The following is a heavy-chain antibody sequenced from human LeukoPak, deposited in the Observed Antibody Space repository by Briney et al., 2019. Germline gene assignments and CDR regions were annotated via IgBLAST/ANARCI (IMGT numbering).Heavy chain of an antibody. CDR3: ARDGGYPTTDEGFDP. CDR2: IFHTGRT. CDR1: GYSIGRDYY. D-gene: IGHD5-12*01. J-gene: IGHJ5*02. V-gene: IGHV4-38-2*02. Sequence: SETLSLTCKVSGYSIGRDYYWAWLRQPPGKGLEWIGSIFHTGRTVYNPSYESRLTISMVTSKNEFFLRLNCVTAADTAVYFCARDGGYPTTDEGFDPWGLGTLVTVSS.